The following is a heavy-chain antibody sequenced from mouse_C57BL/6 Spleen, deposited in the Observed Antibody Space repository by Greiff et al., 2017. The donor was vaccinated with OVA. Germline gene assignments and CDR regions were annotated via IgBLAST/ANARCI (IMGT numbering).Heavy chain of an antibody. V-gene: IGHV1-80*01. CDR3: ARLNYYGSSFPFDY. CDR1: GYAFSSYW. J-gene: IGHJ2*01. CDR2: IYPGDGDT. D-gene: IGHD1-1*01. Sequence: VQLVESGAELVKPGASVKISCKASGYAFSSYWMNWVKQRPGKGLEWIGQIYPGDGDTNYNGKFKGKATLTADKSSSTAYMQLSSLTSEDSAVYFCARLNYYGSSFPFDYWGQGTTLTVSS.